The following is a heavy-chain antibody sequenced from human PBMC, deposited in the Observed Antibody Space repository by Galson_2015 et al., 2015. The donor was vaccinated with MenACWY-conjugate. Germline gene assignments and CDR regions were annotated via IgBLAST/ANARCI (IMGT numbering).Heavy chain of an antibody. CDR1: GFTFSSYA. CDR3: AKGGPYSTSQFDC. CDR2: ISASAAST. V-gene: IGHV3-23*01. Sequence: SLRLSCAASGFTFSSYAMSWVRQAPGKGLEWVSTISASAASTYYADYVKGRFTISRDNSKSTLYLQMNSLRAEDTALYYCAKGGPYSTSQFDCWGQGTLVTVSS. J-gene: IGHJ4*02. D-gene: IGHD6-13*01.